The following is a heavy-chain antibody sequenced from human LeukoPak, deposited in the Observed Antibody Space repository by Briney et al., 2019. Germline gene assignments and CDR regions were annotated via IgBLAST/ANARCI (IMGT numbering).Heavy chain of an antibody. J-gene: IGHJ3*02. CDR1: GVSISTYY. CDR3: ARDRGFYDSSGYYPPFDI. D-gene: IGHD3-22*01. V-gene: IGHV4-59*01. Sequence: SETLSLTCTVSGVSISTYYWSWIRQPPGKGLEWIGYIYYSGSTNYNPSLKSRVTISVDTSKNQFSLKLSSVTAADTTVYYCARDRGFYDSSGYYPPFDIWGRGTMVTVSS. CDR2: IYYSGST.